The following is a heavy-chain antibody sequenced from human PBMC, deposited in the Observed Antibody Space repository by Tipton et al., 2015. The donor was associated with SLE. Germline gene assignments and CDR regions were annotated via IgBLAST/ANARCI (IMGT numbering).Heavy chain of an antibody. Sequence: QSGAEVKKPGSSVKVSCKASGGTFSSYAISWVRQAPGQGLEWMGWISAYNGNTNYAQKLQGRVTMTTDTSTSTAYMELRSLRSDDTAVYYCARDIAVAGEGAFDIWGQGTMVTVSS. V-gene: IGHV1-18*01. CDR3: ARDIAVAGEGAFDI. CDR2: ISAYNGNT. D-gene: IGHD6-19*01. J-gene: IGHJ3*02. CDR1: GGTFSSYA.